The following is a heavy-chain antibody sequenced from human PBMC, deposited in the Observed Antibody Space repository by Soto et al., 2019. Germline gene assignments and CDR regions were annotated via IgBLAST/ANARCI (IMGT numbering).Heavy chain of an antibody. CDR1: GYTFTSYA. D-gene: IGHD6-19*01. J-gene: IGHJ4*02. Sequence: QVQLVQSGAEEKKPGASVKVSCKASGYTFTSYAMHWVRQAPGQRPEGMGWINAGNGNTKYSQKFQGRVTITRDTAASTAYMELSSLRPEDTAVYYCARAVAVPADFDYWGQGTLVTVSS. CDR3: ARAVAVPADFDY. CDR2: INAGNGNT. V-gene: IGHV1-3*05.